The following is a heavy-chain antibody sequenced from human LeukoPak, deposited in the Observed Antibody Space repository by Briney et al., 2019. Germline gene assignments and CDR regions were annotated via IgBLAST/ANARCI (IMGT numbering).Heavy chain of an antibody. V-gene: IGHV1-2*02. CDR2: INPNTGGT. Sequence: ASVKVSCKASGYTFADYYIHWVRQAPGQGLEWMGLINPNTGGTDYAQNFQGRVTMTRDTSITTAYMELSRLRSDDTAVYYCERRPIVGVPAPIDYWGQGNLVTVSS. J-gene: IGHJ4*02. D-gene: IGHD2-2*01. CDR3: ERRPIVGVPAPIDY. CDR1: GYTFADYY.